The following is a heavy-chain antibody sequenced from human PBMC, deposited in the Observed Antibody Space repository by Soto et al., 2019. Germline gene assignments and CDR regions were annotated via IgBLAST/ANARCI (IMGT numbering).Heavy chain of an antibody. CDR3: ARLGLSSYPAIAY. D-gene: IGHD1-26*01. Sequence: GESLKISCKASGYSFTSYWIGWVRQTPGKGLEWTAIIYPGDSDTRYNPSFQGQVTISADKSISTAYLQWSSLKASDTATYYCARLGLSSYPAIAYWRQGTLVTVPS. CDR1: GYSFTSYW. J-gene: IGHJ4*02. V-gene: IGHV5-51*01. CDR2: IYPGDSDT.